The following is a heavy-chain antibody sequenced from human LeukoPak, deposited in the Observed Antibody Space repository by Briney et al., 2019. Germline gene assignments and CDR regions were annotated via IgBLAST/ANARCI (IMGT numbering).Heavy chain of an antibody. Sequence: GGSLRLSCAASGFTFSSYGMHWVRQAPGKGLEWVAFIRYDGSNKYYADSVKGRFTISTDNSKNTLYLQMNSLRAEDTAVYYCAKASLPTVTYNWFDPWGQGTLVTVSS. V-gene: IGHV3-30*02. CDR2: IRYDGSNK. CDR3: AKASLPTVTYNWFDP. J-gene: IGHJ5*02. CDR1: GFTFSSYG. D-gene: IGHD4-11*01.